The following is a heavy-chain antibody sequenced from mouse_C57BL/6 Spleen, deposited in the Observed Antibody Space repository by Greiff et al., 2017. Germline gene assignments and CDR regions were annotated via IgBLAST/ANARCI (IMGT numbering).Heavy chain of an antibody. D-gene: IGHD1-1*01. CDR2: ISYDGSN. CDR3: ARGYYGDY. V-gene: IGHV3-6*01. Sequence: DVKLVESGPGLVKPSQSLSLTCSVTGYSITSGYYWNWIRQFPGNKLEWMGYISYDGSNNYNPSLKNRISITRDTSKNQFFLKLNSVTTEDTATYYCARGYYGDYWGQGTLVTVSA. CDR1: GYSITSGYY. J-gene: IGHJ3*01.